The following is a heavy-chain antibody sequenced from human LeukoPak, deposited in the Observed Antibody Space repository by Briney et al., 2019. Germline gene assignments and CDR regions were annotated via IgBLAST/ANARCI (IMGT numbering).Heavy chain of an antibody. CDR3: ARGPIQLWPIDY. Sequence: PSETLSLTCAVYGGSFSGYYRSWIRQPPGKGLEWIGEINHSGSTNYNPSLKSRVTISVDTSKNQFSLKLSSVTAADTAVYYCARGPIQLWPIDYWGQGTLVTFSS. D-gene: IGHD5-18*01. CDR1: GGSFSGYY. CDR2: INHSGST. J-gene: IGHJ4*02. V-gene: IGHV4-34*01.